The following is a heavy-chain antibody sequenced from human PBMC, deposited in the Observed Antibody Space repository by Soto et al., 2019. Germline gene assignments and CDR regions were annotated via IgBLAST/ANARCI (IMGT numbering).Heavy chain of an antibody. V-gene: IGHV1-2*04. J-gene: IGHJ6*02. CDR3: ARDVCPPTARDYYYGMDV. D-gene: IGHD6-6*01. Sequence: QVQLVQSGAEVKKPGASVKVSCKASGYTFTGYYMHWVRQAPGQGLEWMGWINPNSGGTNYAQKFQGWVTMTRDTSISTAYMELSRLRSDDTAVYYCARDVCPPTARDYYYGMDVWGQGTTVTVSS. CDR2: INPNSGGT. CDR1: GYTFTGYY.